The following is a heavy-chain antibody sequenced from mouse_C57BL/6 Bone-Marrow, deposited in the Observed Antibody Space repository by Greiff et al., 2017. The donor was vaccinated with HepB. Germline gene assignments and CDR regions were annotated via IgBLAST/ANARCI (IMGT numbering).Heavy chain of an antibody. D-gene: IGHD6-1*01. Sequence: QVQLKQPGAELVKPGASVKLSCKASGYTFTSYWITWVKQRPGQGLEWIGDIYPGSGSTNYNEKFKSKATLTVDTSSSTAYMQLSSLTSEDSAVYSCARWPRYYAMDYWGQGTSVTVSS. CDR1: GYTFTSYW. J-gene: IGHJ4*01. CDR3: ARWPRYYAMDY. CDR2: IYPGSGST. V-gene: IGHV1-55*01.